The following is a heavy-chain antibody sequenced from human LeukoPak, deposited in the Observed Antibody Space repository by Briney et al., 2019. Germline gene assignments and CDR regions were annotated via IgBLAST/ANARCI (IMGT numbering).Heavy chain of an antibody. CDR3: ARAPRQKSRGSWSH. V-gene: IGHV3-64D*06. Sequence: DSVKGRFTISRDNSKNTLYLQMSSLRPEDTAVYYCARAPRQKSRGSWSHWGQGTLVTVSS. D-gene: IGHD6-13*01. J-gene: IGHJ4*02.